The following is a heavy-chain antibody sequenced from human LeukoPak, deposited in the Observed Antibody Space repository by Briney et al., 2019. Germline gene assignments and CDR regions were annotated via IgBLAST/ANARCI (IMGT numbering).Heavy chain of an antibody. Sequence: GGSLRLSCAASGFTFSSYAMSWVRQAPGKGLNWVSTLSSTGTTFYAGSVEGRFTISRANSENTLYLQMDSLRAADTALYYCARVGYSSSWFFFNFWGQGTLVTVSS. CDR3: ARVGYSSSWFFFNF. V-gene: IGHV3-23*05. CDR1: GFTFSSYA. CDR2: LSSTGTT. D-gene: IGHD6-13*01. J-gene: IGHJ4*02.